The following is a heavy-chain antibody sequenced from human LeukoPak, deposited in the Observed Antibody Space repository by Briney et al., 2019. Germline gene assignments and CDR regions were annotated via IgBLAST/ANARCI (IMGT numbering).Heavy chain of an antibody. Sequence: GGSLRLSCAASGFIVSSNYTTWVRQAPGKGLEWVSVMYSGTSTYYADSVKGRFTISRDNSKNTLYLQMNSLRAEDTAVYYCAREESGFDYWGQGTLVTVSS. J-gene: IGHJ4*02. D-gene: IGHD3-10*01. CDR3: AREESGFDY. V-gene: IGHV3-53*01. CDR2: MYSGTST. CDR1: GFIVSSNY.